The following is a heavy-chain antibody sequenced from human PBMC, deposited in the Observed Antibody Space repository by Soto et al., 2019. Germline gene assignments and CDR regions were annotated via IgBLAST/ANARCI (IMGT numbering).Heavy chain of an antibody. J-gene: IGHJ4*02. Sequence: QVQLQESGPGLVKPSETLSLTCTVSGGSISSYYWSWIRQPPGKGLEWIGYIYYSGSTNYNPSLKSRATISVDTSKNQFSLKLSSVTAADTAVYYCARHPRSPIRSSWYHGDGFDYWGQGTLVTVSS. CDR1: GGSISSYY. D-gene: IGHD6-13*01. CDR3: ARHPRSPIRSSWYHGDGFDY. V-gene: IGHV4-59*08. CDR2: IYYSGST.